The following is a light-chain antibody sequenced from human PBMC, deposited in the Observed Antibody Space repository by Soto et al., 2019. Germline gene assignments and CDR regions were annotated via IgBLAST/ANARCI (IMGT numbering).Light chain of an antibody. J-gene: IGKJ1*01. Sequence: DILFTHSPATVSFSQVVIATLXFRASQSVSSYLAWYQQKPGQAPRLLIYDASNRATGIPARFSGSGSGTEFTLTISRLEPEDFAVYYCQQYGSSGTFGQGTKVDI. V-gene: IGKV3-11*01. CDR3: QQYGSSGT. CDR2: DAS. CDR1: QSVSSY.